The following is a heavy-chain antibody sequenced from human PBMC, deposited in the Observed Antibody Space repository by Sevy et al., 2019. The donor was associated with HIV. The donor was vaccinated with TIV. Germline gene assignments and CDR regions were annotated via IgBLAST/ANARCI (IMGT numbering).Heavy chain of an antibody. Sequence: SETLSLTCTVSGGSISSYYWSWIRQPAGKGLEWIGRIYTSGSTNYNPSLKSRVTMSVDTSKNQFSLKLSSVTAADTAVYYWARDTERYKVVPGYGMDVWGQGTTVTVSS. CDR2: IYTSGST. J-gene: IGHJ6*02. CDR1: GGSISSYY. CDR3: ARDTERYKVVPGYGMDV. D-gene: IGHD2-2*01. V-gene: IGHV4-4*07.